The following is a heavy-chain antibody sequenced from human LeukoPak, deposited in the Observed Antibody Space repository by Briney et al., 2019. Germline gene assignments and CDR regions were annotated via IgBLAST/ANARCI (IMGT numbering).Heavy chain of an antibody. V-gene: IGHV1-46*01. J-gene: IGHJ5*02. D-gene: IGHD6-13*01. CDR3: ARAPETYSSSWYNWFDP. Sequence: ASVKVSCKASGYTFTSYYMHWVRQAPGQGLEWMGIINPSGGSTSYAQKFQGRVTMTRDTSTSTVYMELSSLRSEDTAVYYCARAPETYSSSWYNWFDPWGQGTLVTVSS. CDR2: INPSGGST. CDR1: GYTFTSYY.